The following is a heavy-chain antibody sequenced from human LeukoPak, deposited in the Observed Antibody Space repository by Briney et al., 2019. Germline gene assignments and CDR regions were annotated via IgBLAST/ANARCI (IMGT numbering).Heavy chain of an antibody. CDR1: GGTFSSYA. D-gene: IGHD3-22*01. J-gene: IGHJ3*02. CDR2: IIPIFGTA. CDR3: ARRSGGYYYDSSGYSDDAFDI. Sequence: SVKVSCKASGGTFSSYAISWVRQAPGQGLEWMGGIIPIFGTANYAQKFQGRVTITTAGSTSTAYMELSSLRSEDTAVYYCARRSGGYYYDSSGYSDDAFDIWGQGTMVTVSS. V-gene: IGHV1-69*05.